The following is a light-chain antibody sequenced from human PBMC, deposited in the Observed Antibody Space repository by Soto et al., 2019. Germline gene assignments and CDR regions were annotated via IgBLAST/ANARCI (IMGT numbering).Light chain of an antibody. CDR3: QQYGSSPRLT. J-gene: IGKJ4*01. V-gene: IGKV3-20*01. Sequence: EIVLTQSPATLSLSPGERATLSCRASQSVSSSYLAWYQQKPGQAPRLLIYGVSSRATGIPDRFSGSGSGTDFTLTISRLEPEDFAVYYCQQYGSSPRLTFGGGTKVDIK. CDR2: GVS. CDR1: QSVSSSY.